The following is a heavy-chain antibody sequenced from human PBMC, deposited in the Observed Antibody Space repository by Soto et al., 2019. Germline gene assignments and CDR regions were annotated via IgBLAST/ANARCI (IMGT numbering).Heavy chain of an antibody. Sequence: GGSLRLSCAASGFTFSSYAMSWVRQAPGKGLEWVSAISGSGGSTYYADSVKGRFTISRDNSKNTLYLQMNSLRAEDTAVYYCAKKDIVVVVAATSDDYYFDYWGQGTLVTVSS. CDR2: ISGSGGST. V-gene: IGHV3-23*01. CDR3: AKKDIVVVVAATSDDYYFDY. D-gene: IGHD2-15*01. CDR1: GFTFSSYA. J-gene: IGHJ4*02.